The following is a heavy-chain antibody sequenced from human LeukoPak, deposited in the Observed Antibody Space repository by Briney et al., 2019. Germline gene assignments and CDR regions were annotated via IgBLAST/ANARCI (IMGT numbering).Heavy chain of an antibody. V-gene: IGHV3-21*01. CDR2: ISSSSSYI. J-gene: IGHJ4*02. CDR1: GFTFSSYS. Sequence: GGSLRLSCAASGFTFSSYSMNWVRQAPGKGLEWVSSISSSSSYIYYADSVKGRFTISRDNAKNSLYLQMNSLRAEDTAVYHCARGRWGDTAMVLYFDYWGQGTLVTVSS. CDR3: ARGRWGDTAMVLYFDY. D-gene: IGHD5-18*01.